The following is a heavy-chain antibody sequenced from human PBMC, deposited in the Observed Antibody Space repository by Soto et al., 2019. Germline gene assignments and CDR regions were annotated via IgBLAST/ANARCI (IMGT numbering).Heavy chain of an antibody. D-gene: IGHD1-26*01. CDR3: AREQRSATKTTYNWFDP. CDR1: GGSFSGYY. CDR2: INHSGST. Sequence: SETLSLTCAVYGGSFSGYYWSWIRQPPGKGLEWIGEINHSGSTNYNPSLKSRVTISVDTSKNQFSLKLSSVTAADTAVYYCAREQRSATKTTYNWFDPWGQGTLVTVSS. J-gene: IGHJ5*02. V-gene: IGHV4-34*01.